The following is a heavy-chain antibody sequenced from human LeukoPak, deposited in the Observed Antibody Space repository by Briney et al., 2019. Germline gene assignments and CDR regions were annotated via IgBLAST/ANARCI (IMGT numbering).Heavy chain of an antibody. CDR2: ISSSSSYI. D-gene: IGHD5-24*01. Sequence: GSLRLPCAASGFTFSNYDMHWVRQAPGKGLEWVSAISSSSSYIYYADSIKGRFTISRDNAENSLYLQMNSLRAVDTAVYFCARGEEKATITALDSWGQGTLVTVSS. J-gene: IGHJ4*02. CDR3: ARGEEKATITALDS. CDR1: GFTFSNYD. V-gene: IGHV3-21*01.